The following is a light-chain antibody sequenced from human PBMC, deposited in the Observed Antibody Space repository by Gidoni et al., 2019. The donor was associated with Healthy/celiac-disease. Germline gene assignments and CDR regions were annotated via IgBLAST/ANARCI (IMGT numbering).Light chain of an antibody. V-gene: IGKV1-9*01. CDR1: QGISSY. CDR2: AAS. CDR3: QQLNSYPIT. J-gene: IGKJ5*01. Sequence: IQLTQSPSSLSASVGDRVTITCRARQGISSYLAWYQQKPGKAPKLLIYAASTLQSGVPSRLSGSGSGTDFTLNISSLQHEDFATYYCQQLNSYPITFGQGTRLEIK.